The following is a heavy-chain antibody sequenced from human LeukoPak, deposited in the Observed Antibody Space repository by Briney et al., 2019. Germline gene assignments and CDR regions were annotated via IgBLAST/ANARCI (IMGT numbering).Heavy chain of an antibody. J-gene: IGHJ4*02. CDR1: GFTFSSYA. V-gene: IGHV3-30-3*01. CDR3: ARDGGDRFLDY. CDR2: ISYDGSNK. Sequence: GGSLRLSCAASGFTFSSYAMHWVRQAPGKGLGWVAVISYDGSNKYYADSVKGRFTISRDNPKNTLYLQMNSLRAEDTAVYYCARDGGDRFLDYWGQGTLVTVSS. D-gene: IGHD2-15*01.